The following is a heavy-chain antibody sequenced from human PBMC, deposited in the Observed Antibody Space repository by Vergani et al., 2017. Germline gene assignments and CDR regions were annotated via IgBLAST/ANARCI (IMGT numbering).Heavy chain of an antibody. CDR2: MNPNSGNT. CDR1: GYTFTSYD. D-gene: IGHD4-17*01. CDR3: ARGMGGGSGDAEPFDV. V-gene: IGHV1-8*01. J-gene: IGHJ3*01. Sequence: QVQLAQSGAEVKKPGASVKVSCKAAGYTFTSYDINWVRQATGQGLEWMGWMNPNSGNTGYAQKFQGRVTMTRKTSISTAYMELSSLRSDDTAVYYCARGMGGGSGDAEPFDVWGQGTMVTVSS.